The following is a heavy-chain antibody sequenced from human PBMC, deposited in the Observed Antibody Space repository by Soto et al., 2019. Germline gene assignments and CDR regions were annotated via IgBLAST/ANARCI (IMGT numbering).Heavy chain of an antibody. CDR2: ISAYNGNT. CDR1: GYTFTNFG. Sequence: QVQLVQSGAEVKKPGASVKVSCKASGYTFTNFGXSXXXXXXGQGLEWMGWISAYNGNTNYAQKFQGRVTMTTDTSXXXXXXXLXXXRXDDTXXYXXXRGGTPIDYWGQGTLVTVS. J-gene: IGHJ4*02. V-gene: IGHV1-18*01. CDR3: XRGGTPIDY. D-gene: IGHD3-16*01.